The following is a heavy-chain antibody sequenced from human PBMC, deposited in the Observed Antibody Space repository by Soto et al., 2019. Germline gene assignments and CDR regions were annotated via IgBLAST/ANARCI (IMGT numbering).Heavy chain of an antibody. J-gene: IGHJ4*02. CDR3: AREIRYSSYFDY. Sequence: VQLVESGGGVVQPGKSLRLSCAASGFAFSNYGMHWVRQAPGKGLEWVAGISSGGSDEFYADSVKDRFTISRDNSKNMMYLRMKSLRAEDTAVYYCAREIRYSSYFDYWGQGSLVTVSS. CDR1: GFAFSNYG. D-gene: IGHD2-15*01. CDR2: ISSGGSDE. V-gene: IGHV3-30*03.